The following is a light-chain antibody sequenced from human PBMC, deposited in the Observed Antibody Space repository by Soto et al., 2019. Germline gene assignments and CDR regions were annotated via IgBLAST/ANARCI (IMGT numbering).Light chain of an antibody. Sequence: EIVLTQSPATLSLSPGERATLSCRASQSVSSYLAWYQQKPGQAPRLLIYDASNRATSIPARFSGSGSGTDFTLTISSLEPEDFAVYYCQQRSNFLTFGGGTKVDIK. CDR3: QQRSNFLT. CDR2: DAS. V-gene: IGKV3-11*01. CDR1: QSVSSY. J-gene: IGKJ4*01.